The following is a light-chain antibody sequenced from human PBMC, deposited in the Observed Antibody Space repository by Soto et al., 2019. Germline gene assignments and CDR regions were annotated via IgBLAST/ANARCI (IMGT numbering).Light chain of an antibody. V-gene: IGLV2-14*02. CDR2: EGS. J-gene: IGLJ1*01. CDR1: SSDVGSYNL. Sequence: QSVLTQPASVSGSPGQSITISCTGTSSDVGSYNLVSWYQQHPGKAPKLMIYEGSKRPSGVSNRFSGSKSGNTASLTISGLQAEDEADYYCSSYASSTTPYVFGTGTNHRP. CDR3: SSYASSTTPYV.